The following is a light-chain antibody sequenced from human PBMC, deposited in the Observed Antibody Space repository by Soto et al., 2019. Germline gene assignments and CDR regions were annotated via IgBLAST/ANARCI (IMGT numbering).Light chain of an antibody. V-gene: IGKV2-30*02. CDR3: MQGTHWPIT. CDR2: RVS. J-gene: IGKJ5*01. Sequence: DVVMTQSPLSLPVTLGQPASITCRSNQSLVHGVEMAYHSRFQQRQGRSPRRLIYRVSNRDAGVPARFSGSGSGTDFALNISRVEAEDVGVYYCMQGTHWPITFGQGTRLEIK. CDR1: QSLVHGVEMAY.